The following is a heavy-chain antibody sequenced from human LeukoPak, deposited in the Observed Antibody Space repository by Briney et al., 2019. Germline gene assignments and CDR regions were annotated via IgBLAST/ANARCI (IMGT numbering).Heavy chain of an antibody. CDR1: GYTFTCYY. J-gene: IGHJ4*02. Sequence: ASVKVSCKASGYTFTCYYMHWVRQAPGQGLEWMGWINPNSGGTNYAQKFQGRVTMTRDTSISTAYMELSRLRSDDTAVYYCARVLDGYPIGVSDYWGQGTLVTVSS. D-gene: IGHD5-24*01. CDR2: INPNSGGT. V-gene: IGHV1-2*02. CDR3: ARVLDGYPIGVSDY.